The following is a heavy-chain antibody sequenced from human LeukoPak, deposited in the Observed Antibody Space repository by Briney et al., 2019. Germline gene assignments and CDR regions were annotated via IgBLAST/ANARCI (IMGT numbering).Heavy chain of an antibody. J-gene: IGHJ4*02. Sequence: GASVKVSCTASGYNFIGYYIHWVRQAPGQGLEWMGSVNPNSGVTDYAQKFQGRVTMTRDTSISTAYMELSRLRSDDTAVYYCARGRRWLQFGFDYWGQGTLVTVSS. CDR2: VNPNSGVT. V-gene: IGHV1-2*02. CDR1: GYNFIGYY. CDR3: ARGRRWLQFGFDY. D-gene: IGHD5-24*01.